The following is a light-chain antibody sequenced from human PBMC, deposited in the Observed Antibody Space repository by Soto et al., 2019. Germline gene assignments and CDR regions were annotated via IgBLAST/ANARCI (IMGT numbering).Light chain of an antibody. CDR2: KAS. CDR3: QHYNSYSGA. Sequence: DIQITQSPSTLSASVGDRVTITCRASQSIGSWLAWYQQKPGKAPKLLIYKASTLKSGVPSRFSGSGSGTEFTLTISSLQPDDFATYYCQHYNSYSGAFGQGTKVDI. CDR1: QSIGSW. V-gene: IGKV1-5*03. J-gene: IGKJ1*01.